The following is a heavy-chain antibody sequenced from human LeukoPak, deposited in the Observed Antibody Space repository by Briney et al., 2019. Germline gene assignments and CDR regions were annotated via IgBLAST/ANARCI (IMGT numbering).Heavy chain of an antibody. CDR1: GGTFSSYA. V-gene: IGHV1-69*06. CDR3: AEATYYYDSSGYPSVTSLDY. Sequence: ASVKVSCKASGGTFSSYAISWVRQAPGQGLEWMGGIIPIFGTANYAQKFQGRVTITADKSTSTAYMELSSLRSEDPAVYYCAEATYYYDSSGYPSVTSLDYWGQGTLVTVSS. CDR2: IIPIFGTA. J-gene: IGHJ4*02. D-gene: IGHD3-22*01.